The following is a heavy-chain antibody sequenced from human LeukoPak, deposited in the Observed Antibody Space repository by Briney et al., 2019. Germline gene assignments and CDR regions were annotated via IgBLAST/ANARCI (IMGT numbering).Heavy chain of an antibody. Sequence: SVKVSCKASGGTFTSYAISWVRQAPGQGLEWMGGIIPNFGTTNYAQKFQGRVTITADESTSTAYMELSSLRSEDTAVYYCARGEAIYDIWTGYYPDPFDYWGQGTLVTVSS. J-gene: IGHJ4*02. CDR2: IIPNFGTT. CDR1: GGTFTSYA. V-gene: IGHV1-69*01. CDR3: ARGEAIYDIWTGYYPDPFDY. D-gene: IGHD3-9*01.